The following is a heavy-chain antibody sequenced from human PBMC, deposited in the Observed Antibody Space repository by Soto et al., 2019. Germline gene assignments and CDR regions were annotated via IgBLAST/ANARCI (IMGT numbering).Heavy chain of an antibody. CDR2: ISAYNGNT. J-gene: IGHJ6*02. CDR1: GYTFTSYG. CDR3: ARVNRDYYYYYGMDF. Sequence: ASVKVSCKASGYTFTSYGISWVRQAPGQGLEWMGWISAYNGNTKYAQKFQGRVTMTTDTSTNTAYMELRSLRSDDTAVYYCARVNRDYYYYYGMDFSGQGTTVTVSS. V-gene: IGHV1-18*01. D-gene: IGHD3-10*01.